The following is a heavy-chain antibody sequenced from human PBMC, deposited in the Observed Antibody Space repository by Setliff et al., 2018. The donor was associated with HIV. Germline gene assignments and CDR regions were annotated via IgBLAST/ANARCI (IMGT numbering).Heavy chain of an antibody. D-gene: IGHD3-10*01. CDR2: IKQYGSEK. CDR1: GFSFSTYW. J-gene: IGHJ4*02. CDR3: ARDRVPLY. Sequence: GGSLRLSCVASGFSFSTYWMSWVRQAPGKGLEWVANIKQYGSEKYYVDPVKGRFIISRDDAKNLLYLQMNSLRAEDTAVYYCARDRVPLYWGQGMLVTVSS. V-gene: IGHV3-7*01.